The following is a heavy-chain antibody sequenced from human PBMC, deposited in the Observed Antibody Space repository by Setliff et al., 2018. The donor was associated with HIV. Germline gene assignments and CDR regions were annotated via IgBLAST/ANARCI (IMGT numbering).Heavy chain of an antibody. CDR1: GGTFSSYV. D-gene: IGHD3-22*01. CDR3: ASERHSDSSGYYLRSPYDH. V-gene: IGHV1-69*05. Sequence: WASVKVSCKASGGTFSSYVISWVRQAPGQGPEWMGGIIPMYGVTNYAQKFQGRVTITTDESTSTAYMELSSLRSEDTAVYYCASERHSDSSGYYLRSPYDHWGQGTLVTVSS. J-gene: IGHJ4*02. CDR2: IIPMYGVT.